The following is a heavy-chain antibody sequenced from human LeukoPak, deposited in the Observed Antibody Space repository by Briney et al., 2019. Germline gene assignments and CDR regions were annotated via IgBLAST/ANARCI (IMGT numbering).Heavy chain of an antibody. V-gene: IGHV3-7*01. D-gene: IGHD1-26*01. J-gene: IGHJ4*02. CDR3: ARARVGAISDY. CDR1: GFTFSTYW. CDR2: IKQDGSEK. Sequence: QPGGSLRLSCAASGFTFSTYWMSWVRKAPGKGLEWVANIKQDGSEKYYVDSVKGRFTISRDNAKNSLYLQMNSLRAEDTAVYYCARARVGAISDYWGQGTLVTVSS.